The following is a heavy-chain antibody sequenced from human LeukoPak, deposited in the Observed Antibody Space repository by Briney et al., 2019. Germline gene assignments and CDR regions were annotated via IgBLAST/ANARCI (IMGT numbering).Heavy chain of an antibody. CDR2: IYYSGST. J-gene: IGHJ4*02. V-gene: IGHV4-39*01. CDR1: GGSISSSSYY. D-gene: IGHD2-15*01. Sequence: PSETLSLTCTVSGGSISSSSYYWGWIRQPPGKGLEWIGSIYYSGSTYYNPSLKSRVTISVDTSRNQFSLKLSSVTAADTAVYYCARRGGSWEYYFDYWGQGTLVTVSS. CDR3: ARRGGSWEYYFDY.